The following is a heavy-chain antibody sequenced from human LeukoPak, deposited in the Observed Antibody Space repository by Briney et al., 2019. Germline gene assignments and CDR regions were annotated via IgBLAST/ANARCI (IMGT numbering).Heavy chain of an antibody. Sequence: PGGSLRLSCAASGFTVSTNYMSWVRQAPGRGLEWVSVIYSGGSSTYYADAVKGRFTISRDNSKNTLYLQMNSLRAEDTAVYYCARDSTPFYYYDSSGYQGYFDYWGQGTLVTVSS. CDR1: GFTVSTNY. CDR2: IYSGGSST. D-gene: IGHD3-22*01. J-gene: IGHJ4*02. V-gene: IGHV3-66*01. CDR3: ARDSTPFYYYDSSGYQGYFDY.